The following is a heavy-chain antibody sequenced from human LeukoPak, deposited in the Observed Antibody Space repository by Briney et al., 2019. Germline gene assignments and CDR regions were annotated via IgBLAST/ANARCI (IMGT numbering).Heavy chain of an antibody. J-gene: IGHJ4*02. CDR2: IWYDGSNK. V-gene: IGHV3-33*01. CDR1: GFTFSSYG. D-gene: IGHD3-22*01. Sequence: GGSLRLSCAASGFTFSSYGMHWVRQAPGKGLEWVAVIWYDGSNKYYADSVKGRFTISRDNSKNTLYLQMNSLRAEDTAVYYCARDSSGTLGRLYYYDSSGYSLDYWGQGTLVTVSS. CDR3: ARDSSGTLGRLYYYDSSGYSLDY.